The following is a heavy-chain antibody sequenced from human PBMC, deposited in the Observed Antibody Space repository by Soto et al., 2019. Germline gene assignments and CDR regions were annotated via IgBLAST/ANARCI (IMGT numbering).Heavy chain of an antibody. CDR1: GFTFSSYA. V-gene: IGHV3-64D*06. J-gene: IGHJ6*03. CDR3: VKGPEGYCSGSYPYRYMDV. Sequence: GGSLRLSCSASGFTFSSYAMHWVRQAPGKGLEYVSAISSNGCSTYYADSVKGRFTISRDNSKNTLYLQMSSLRAEDTAVYYCVKGPEGYCSGSYPYRYMDVCGKGTTVTVSS. CDR2: ISSNGCST. D-gene: IGHD3-10*01.